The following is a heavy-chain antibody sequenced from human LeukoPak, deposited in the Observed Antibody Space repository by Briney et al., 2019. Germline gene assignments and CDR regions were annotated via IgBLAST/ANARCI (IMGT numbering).Heavy chain of an antibody. CDR2: INPNSGGT. D-gene: IGHD3-3*01. V-gene: IGHV1-2*02. CDR3: ARDGFWSGQGFDY. Sequence: ASVKVSCKTSGYTFTDYYMHWVRRAPGQGLEWMGWINPNSGGTNYAQKFQGRVTMTRDTSISTAYMELSRLRSDDTAVYYCARDGFWSGQGFDYWGQGTLVTVSS. CDR1: GYTFTDYY. J-gene: IGHJ4*02.